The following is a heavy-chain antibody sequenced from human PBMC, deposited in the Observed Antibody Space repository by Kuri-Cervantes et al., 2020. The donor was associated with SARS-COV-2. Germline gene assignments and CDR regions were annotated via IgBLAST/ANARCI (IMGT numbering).Heavy chain of an antibody. Sequence: ASVKVSCKVSGYTLTELSMHWVRQAPGKGLEWMGGFDPEDGETIYAQKFQGRVTMTEDTSTDTAYMELSSLRSEDTAVYYYATAPGLPSGSINWFDPWGQGTLVTVSS. D-gene: IGHD3-10*01. V-gene: IGHV1-24*01. CDR2: FDPEDGET. CDR3: ATAPGLPSGSINWFDP. J-gene: IGHJ5*02. CDR1: GYTLTELS.